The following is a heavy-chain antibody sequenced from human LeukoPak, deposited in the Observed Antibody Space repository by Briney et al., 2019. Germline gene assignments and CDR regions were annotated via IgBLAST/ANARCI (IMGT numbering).Heavy chain of an antibody. CDR3: AREGHFWSGYKYCFDY. Sequence: GGSLKLSCAASGFTFSGFAFHWVRQASGKGLEWVANIKQDGSEKYYVDSVKGRFTISRDNAKNSLYLQMNSLRAEDTAVYYCAREGHFWSGYKYCFDYWGQGTLVTVSS. D-gene: IGHD3-3*02. J-gene: IGHJ4*02. CDR2: IKQDGSEK. CDR1: GFTFSGFA. V-gene: IGHV3-7*01.